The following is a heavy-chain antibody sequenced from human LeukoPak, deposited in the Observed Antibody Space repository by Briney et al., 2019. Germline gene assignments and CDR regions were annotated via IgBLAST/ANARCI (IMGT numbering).Heavy chain of an antibody. CDR3: ATDRGQSGSYYLAFDI. CDR1: GYTLTGLS. Sequence: GASVKVSCKVSGYTLTGLSMHWVRQAPGKGLEWMGGFDPEDGETIYAQKFQGRVTMTEDTSTDTAYMELSSLRSEDTAVYYCATDRGQSGSYYLAFDIWGQGTMVTVSS. CDR2: FDPEDGET. D-gene: IGHD1-26*01. V-gene: IGHV1-24*01. J-gene: IGHJ3*02.